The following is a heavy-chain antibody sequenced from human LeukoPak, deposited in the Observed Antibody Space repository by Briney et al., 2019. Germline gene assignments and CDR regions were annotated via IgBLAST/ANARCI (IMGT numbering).Heavy chain of an antibody. V-gene: IGHV1-24*01. Sequence: ASVKVSCKVSGYTLTELSMHWVRQAPGKGLEWMGGFDPEDGETIYAQKFQGRVTMTEDTSTDTAYMELSSLRSEDTAVYYCAIRGMYYYDSSGYYASDAFDIWGQGTMVTVSS. D-gene: IGHD3-22*01. CDR3: AIRGMYYYDSSGYYASDAFDI. CDR2: FDPEDGET. J-gene: IGHJ3*02. CDR1: GYTLTELS.